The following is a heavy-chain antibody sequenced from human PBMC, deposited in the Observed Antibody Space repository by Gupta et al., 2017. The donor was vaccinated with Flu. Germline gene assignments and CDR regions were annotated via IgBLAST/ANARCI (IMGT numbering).Heavy chain of an antibody. CDR2: ISYDGVNT. CDR3: AKDRYSSSSWVYYYALDV. J-gene: IGHJ6*02. CDR1: GFTFGHFG. V-gene: IGHV3-30*18. Sequence: QVLMVESGGGVVQPGRSLRLSCAASGFTFGHFGVHWVRQAPGKGLEWVAVISYDGVNTYYADPVRGRFTLSRDNSKSMLYLEMNALRPEDTAVYYCAKDRYSSSSWVYYYALDVWGQGATVTVSS. D-gene: IGHD6-19*01.